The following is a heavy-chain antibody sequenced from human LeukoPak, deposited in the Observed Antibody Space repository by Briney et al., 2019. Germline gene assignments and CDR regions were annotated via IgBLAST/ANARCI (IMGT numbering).Heavy chain of an antibody. CDR1: GFTFSSYA. J-gene: IGHJ4*02. D-gene: IGHD1-26*01. CDR3: AKVVGYLDPPGLCFDY. V-gene: IGHV3-23*01. CDR2: ISGRGGST. Sequence: GGSLRLSCAASGFTFSSYAMIWVRKAPGRALEWVSAISGRGGSTYYADSVKGRFTISRDHSKNTLYLKMNSLRAEDTAVYYCAKVVGYLDPPGLCFDYWGQGTLVTVSS.